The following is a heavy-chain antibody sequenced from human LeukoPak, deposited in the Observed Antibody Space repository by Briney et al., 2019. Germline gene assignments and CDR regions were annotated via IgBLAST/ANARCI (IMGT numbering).Heavy chain of an antibody. J-gene: IGHJ4*02. D-gene: IGHD3-22*01. CDR1: GGSFSGYY. CDR2: INHSGST. V-gene: IGHV4-34*01. CDR3: ARGSNYYDSSGYSVPFDY. Sequence: SETLSLTCAVYGGSFSGYYWSWIRQPPGKGLEWIGEINHSGSTNYNPSLESRVTISVDTSKNQFSLKLSSVTAADTAVYYCARGSNYYDSSGYSVPFDYWGQGTLVTVSS.